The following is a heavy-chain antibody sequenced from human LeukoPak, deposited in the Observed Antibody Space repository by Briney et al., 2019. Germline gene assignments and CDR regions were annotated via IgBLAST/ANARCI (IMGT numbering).Heavy chain of an antibody. CDR3: ARVGALSSSWLLY. V-gene: IGHV3-48*03. D-gene: IGHD6-13*01. Sequence: GGSLRLSCSASGFTFSTYEMNWVRQAPGKGLEWVSSISSRAGNIYYADSVKGRFTISRDNAKNSLYLQMNSLRDEDTAAYYCARVGALSSSWLLYWGQGTLVTVSS. CDR2: ISSRAGNI. CDR1: GFTFSTYE. J-gene: IGHJ4*02.